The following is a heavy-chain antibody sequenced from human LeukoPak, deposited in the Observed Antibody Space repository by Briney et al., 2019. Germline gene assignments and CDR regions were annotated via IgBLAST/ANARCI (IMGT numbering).Heavy chain of an antibody. CDR2: ISGSVYTT. Sequence: PGGSLRLSCAASGFTFSTYAMSWVRQAPGKGREWVSSISGSVYTTYYADSVKGRFTISRDNSKSTLYLQMNSLGAEDTAVYYCAKDRSDNTTWYVGSHWGQGTLVTVSS. V-gene: IGHV3-23*01. D-gene: IGHD3-10*02. CDR1: GFTFSTYA. J-gene: IGHJ4*02. CDR3: AKDRSDNTTWYVGSH.